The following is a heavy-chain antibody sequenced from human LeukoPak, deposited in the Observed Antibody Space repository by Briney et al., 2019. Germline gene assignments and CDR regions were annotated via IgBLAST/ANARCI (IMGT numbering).Heavy chain of an antibody. CDR2: IKEDGSEK. Sequence: GGSLRLSCAVSGFTFSSYWMSWVRQAPGKGLEWVANIKEDGSEKYYVDSVKGRFTISRDNAKNSLYLQMNSLRAEDTAVYYCARDPYSGSYGNYYYYFMDVWGKGTTVTISS. CDR1: GFTFSSYW. V-gene: IGHV3-7*01. CDR3: ARDPYSGSYGNYYYYFMDV. J-gene: IGHJ6*03. D-gene: IGHD1-26*01.